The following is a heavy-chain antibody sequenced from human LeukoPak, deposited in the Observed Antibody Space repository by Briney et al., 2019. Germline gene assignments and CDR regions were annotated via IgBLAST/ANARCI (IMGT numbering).Heavy chain of an antibody. Sequence: SETLSLTCTVPGGSISSYYWSWIRQPPGKGLEWIGYIYYSGSTNYNPSLKSRVTISVDTSKNQFSLKLSPVTAADTAVYYCARTQRITIFGVAPYYFDYWGQGTLVTVSS. D-gene: IGHD3-3*01. V-gene: IGHV4-59*08. J-gene: IGHJ4*02. CDR2: IYYSGST. CDR1: GGSISSYY. CDR3: ARTQRITIFGVAPYYFDY.